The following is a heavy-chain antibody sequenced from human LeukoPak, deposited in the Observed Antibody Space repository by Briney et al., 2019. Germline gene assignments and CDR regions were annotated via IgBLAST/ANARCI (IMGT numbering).Heavy chain of an antibody. D-gene: IGHD2-2*01. CDR1: GFTFVNYA. J-gene: IGHJ4*02. CDR2: ITGSGGST. CDR3: ARAMRGYQLLPDY. Sequence: PGGSLRLSCAAPGFTFVNYAMTWVRQAPGQGLECVSVITGSGGSTNYADSVKGRFTISRDNSKNTLYLQMNSLRAEDTAVYYCARAMRGYQLLPDYWGQGTLVTVSS. V-gene: IGHV3-23*01.